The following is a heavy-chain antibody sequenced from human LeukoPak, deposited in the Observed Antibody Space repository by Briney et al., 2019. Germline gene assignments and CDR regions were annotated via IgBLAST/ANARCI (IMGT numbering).Heavy chain of an antibody. J-gene: IGHJ4*02. CDR2: INPNSGGT. D-gene: IGHD3-22*01. Sequence: ASVKVSCKASGCTFTGYYMHWVRQAPGQGLEWMGWINPNSGGTNYAQKFQGRVTMTRDTSISTAYMELSSLRSEDMAVYYCAVGDYYYDTRFDYWGQGTLVTVSS. CDR3: AVGDYYYDTRFDY. CDR1: GCTFTGYY. V-gene: IGHV1-2*02.